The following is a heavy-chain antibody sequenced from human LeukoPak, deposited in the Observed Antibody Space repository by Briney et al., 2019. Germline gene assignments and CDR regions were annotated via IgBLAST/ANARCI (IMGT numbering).Heavy chain of an antibody. V-gene: IGHV4-39*07. D-gene: IGHD6-19*01. Sequence: SETLSLTCTVSGGSISSSSYYWGWIRQPPGKGLEWIGSIYYSGSTYYNPSLKSRVTISVDTSKNQFSLKLSSVTAADTAVYYCVGYTDKQQWLLGDYWGQGTLVTVSS. CDR1: GGSISSSSYY. J-gene: IGHJ4*02. CDR3: VGYTDKQQWLLGDY. CDR2: IYYSGST.